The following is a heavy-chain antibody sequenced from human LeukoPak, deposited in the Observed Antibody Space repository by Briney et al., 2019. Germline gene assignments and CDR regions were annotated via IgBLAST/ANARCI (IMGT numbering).Heavy chain of an antibody. CDR3: ASLTFGYNNYFDS. Sequence: SETLSLTCSVSGGSIRNYYWTWIRQPAGKGLEWIGRLYIGRNTDYNPSLKSRVTISVDTSKNQFSLRLNSVTAADTAVYYCASLTFGYNNYFDSWGQGTPVTVSS. V-gene: IGHV4-4*07. CDR2: LYIGRNT. CDR1: GGSIRNYY. J-gene: IGHJ5*01. D-gene: IGHD5-24*01.